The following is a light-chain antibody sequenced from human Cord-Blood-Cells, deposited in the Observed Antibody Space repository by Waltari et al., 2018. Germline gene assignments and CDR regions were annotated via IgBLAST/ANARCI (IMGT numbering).Light chain of an antibody. CDR3: QQYGSSRT. Sequence: EIVLTQSPGTLSFSPGERATLSCRASKSVSSSYLAWYQQKPGQAPRLLIYGASSRATGIPDRFSGSGSGTDFTLTISRLEPEDFAVYYCQQYGSSRTFGQGTKVEIK. CDR2: GAS. CDR1: KSVSSSY. J-gene: IGKJ1*01. V-gene: IGKV3-20*01.